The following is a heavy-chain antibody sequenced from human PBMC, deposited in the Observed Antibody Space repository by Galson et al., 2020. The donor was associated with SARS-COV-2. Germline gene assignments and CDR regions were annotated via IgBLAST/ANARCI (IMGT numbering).Heavy chain of an antibody. D-gene: IGHD2-15*01. Sequence: SETLSLTCTLTSYSITRGSYWGCIRQSPGKGLEWPGTISDNGDTHYNPSLRSRVALSLDTSKNQFFLSLTSVTAADTAVYYCVRRGALGYWFDPWGPGALVTVSA. CDR1: SYSITRGSY. CDR3: VRRGALGYWFDP. V-gene: IGHV4-38-2*02. J-gene: IGHJ5*02. CDR2: ISDNGDT.